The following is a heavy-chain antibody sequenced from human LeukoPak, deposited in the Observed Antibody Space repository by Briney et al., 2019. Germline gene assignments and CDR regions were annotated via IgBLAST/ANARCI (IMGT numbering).Heavy chain of an antibody. V-gene: IGHV3-7*03. CDR2: INEDGGWS. D-gene: IGHD5-18*01. Sequence: PGGSLRLSCAASGFTFSSYWMSWVRQAPGKGLEWLGNINEDGGWSHHVDSVRGRFTISRDNAKSSLYLEMNYLTGEDTAVYYCARGPRQTAMVHFDYWGQGTLVTVSS. CDR1: GFTFSSYW. CDR3: ARGPRQTAMVHFDY. J-gene: IGHJ4*02.